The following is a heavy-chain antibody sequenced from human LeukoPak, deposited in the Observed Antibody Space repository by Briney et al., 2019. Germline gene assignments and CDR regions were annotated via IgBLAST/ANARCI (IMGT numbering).Heavy chain of an antibody. CDR2: ISGSGGST. CDR3: AKISSSWYWAFDY. CDR1: GFTFSSYA. D-gene: IGHD6-13*01. V-gene: IGHV3-23*01. Sequence: TGGSLRLSCAASGFTFSSYAMSWVRQAPGKGLEWVSAISGSGGSTYYADSVKGRFTISRDNSKNTLYLQMNSLRVEDTAVYYCAKISSSWYWAFDYWGQGTLVTVSS. J-gene: IGHJ4*02.